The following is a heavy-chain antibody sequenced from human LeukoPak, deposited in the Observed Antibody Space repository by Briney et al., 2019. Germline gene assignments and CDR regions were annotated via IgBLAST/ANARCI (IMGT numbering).Heavy chain of an antibody. Sequence: GGSLRLSCAASGFTFDDYAMHWVRQAPGKGLEWVSGISWNSGSIGYADSVKGRFTISRDNAKNSLYLQMNSLRAEDMALYYCAKDIVHSGSSGAFDIWGQGTMVTVSS. CDR1: GFTFDDYA. D-gene: IGHD1-26*01. CDR3: AKDIVHSGSSGAFDI. J-gene: IGHJ3*02. V-gene: IGHV3-9*03. CDR2: ISWNSGSI.